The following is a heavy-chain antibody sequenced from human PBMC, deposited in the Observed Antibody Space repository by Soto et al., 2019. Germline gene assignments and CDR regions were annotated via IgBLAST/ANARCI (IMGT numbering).Heavy chain of an antibody. D-gene: IGHD6-25*01. Sequence: QVQLVQSGAEVKKPGASVKVSCKASGYTFTSYAMHWVRQAPGQRLEWMGWINAGNGNTKYSQKFQGRVTITRDTSASSAYMELSSLRSEDTAVYYCARGGYDYYYYCYMDVWGKGTTVTVSS. CDR1: GYTFTSYA. CDR2: INAGNGNT. V-gene: IGHV1-3*01. J-gene: IGHJ6*03. CDR3: ARGGYDYYYYCYMDV.